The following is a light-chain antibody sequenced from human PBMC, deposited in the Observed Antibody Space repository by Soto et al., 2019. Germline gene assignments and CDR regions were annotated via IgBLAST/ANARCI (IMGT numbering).Light chain of an antibody. CDR2: AAS. CDR1: QSISSY. Sequence: QMTPKPCSLAAYVRARVPINCRASQSISSYLNCYQQTPGKAPKLLIYAASSLQSGVPSRVSVSGSGTDFAPTISSLQPEDCATYYYQQSYSTPPAYGGGTKVDIK. CDR3: QQSYSTPPA. V-gene: IGKV1-39*01. J-gene: IGKJ4*01.